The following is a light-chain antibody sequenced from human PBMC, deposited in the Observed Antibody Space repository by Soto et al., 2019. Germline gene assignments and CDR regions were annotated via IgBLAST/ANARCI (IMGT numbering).Light chain of an antibody. CDR1: QSVSSNY. V-gene: IGKV3-20*01. CDR2: CSS. J-gene: IGKJ3*01. CDR3: KQYASSPVLFT. Sequence: EIVLTQSPGTLSLSPGERATLSCRASQSVSSNYLAWYQQKAGQAPRILIYCSSSRATGIPDRFSGSGSGHDFTLAISRLAPEDFAVYFCKQYASSPVLFTFGPGSKVDFK.